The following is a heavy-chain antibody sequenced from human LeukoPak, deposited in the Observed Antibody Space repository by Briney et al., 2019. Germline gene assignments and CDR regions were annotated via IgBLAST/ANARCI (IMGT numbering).Heavy chain of an antibody. V-gene: IGHV1-18*01. CDR1: GYTFTSYG. CDR3: ARVDGIAAASIFDS. J-gene: IGHJ4*02. CDR2: ISAYNGNT. D-gene: IGHD6-13*01. Sequence: ASVKVSCKASGYTFTSYGISWVRQAPGQGLEWMGWISAYNGNTNYAQKPQGRVTMTTDTSTSTAYMELRSLRSDDTAVYYCARVDGIAAASIFDSWGQGTLVTVSS.